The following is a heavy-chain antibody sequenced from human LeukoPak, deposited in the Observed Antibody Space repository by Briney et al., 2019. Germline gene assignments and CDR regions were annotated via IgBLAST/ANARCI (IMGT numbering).Heavy chain of an antibody. CDR1: GGGISSYY. CDR3: ARLNGSGSYFDY. D-gene: IGHD3-10*01. CDR2: IYYSGST. V-gene: IGHV4-59*08. J-gene: IGHJ4*02. Sequence: PSETLSLTCTVSGGGISSYYWSWIRQPPGKGLEWIGYIYYSGSTNYNPSLKSRVTISVDTSKNQFSLKLSSVTAADTAVYYCARLNGSGSYFDYWGQGTLVTVSS.